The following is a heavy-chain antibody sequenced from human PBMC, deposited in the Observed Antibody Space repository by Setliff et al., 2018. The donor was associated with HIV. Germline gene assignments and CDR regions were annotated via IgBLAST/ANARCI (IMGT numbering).Heavy chain of an antibody. V-gene: IGHV3-7*01. D-gene: IGHD3-22*01. Sequence: GGSLRLSCAASGFTFSSSWMTWVRQAPGRGLEYVAGMNRDGREKLYADSVKGRFSISRDNSKNTLYLQMNSLRAEDTAVYYCAKEASHYYDSSGYPEGPNFDYWGQGILVTVSS. J-gene: IGHJ4*02. CDR3: AKEASHYYDSSGYPEGPNFDY. CDR2: MNRDGREK. CDR1: GFTFSSSW.